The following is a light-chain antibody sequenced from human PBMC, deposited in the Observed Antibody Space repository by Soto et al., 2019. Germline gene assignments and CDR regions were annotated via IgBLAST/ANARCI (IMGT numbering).Light chain of an antibody. J-gene: IGKJ2*01. CDR1: QGIRSW. CDR2: AAS. Sequence: DIQMTQSPSSVSASVGDRVTITCRASQGIRSWLAWYQQKPGKAPKLLIYAASSLQSGVPSRLSGSGSWTDFTLTISSLQPKDFATYYCQPANSFPPTFGQGTKLEIK. V-gene: IGKV1-12*01. CDR3: QPANSFPPT.